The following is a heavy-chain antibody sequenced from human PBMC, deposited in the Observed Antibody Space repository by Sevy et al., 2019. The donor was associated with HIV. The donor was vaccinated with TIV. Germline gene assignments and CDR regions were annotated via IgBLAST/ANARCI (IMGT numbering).Heavy chain of an antibody. J-gene: IGHJ3*02. V-gene: IGHV4-4*07. D-gene: IGHD6-13*01. CDR2: IYTSGST. CDR1: GGSISSYY. Sequence: SETLSLTCTVSGGSISSYYWSWIRQPAGKGLEWIGRIYTSGSTNYNPSLKSRVTMSVDTSKNQFSLKLSSVTAADTAVYYCARDYSSSWYIQGNALDIWGQGTMVTVSS. CDR3: ARDYSSSWYIQGNALDI.